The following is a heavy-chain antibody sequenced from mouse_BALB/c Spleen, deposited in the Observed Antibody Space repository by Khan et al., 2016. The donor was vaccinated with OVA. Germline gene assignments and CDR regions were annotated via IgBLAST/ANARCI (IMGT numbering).Heavy chain of an antibody. Sequence: EVQLQESGGGLVQPGGSRKLSCAASGFTFSDYGMAWVRQSPGKGPEWVAFISNLAYSIYYVDTVTGRFTISRENAKNTLYLEMSSLRSEDTAMYYCARSWTMDYWGQGTSVTVYS. V-gene: IGHV5-15*02. CDR3: ARSWTMDY. J-gene: IGHJ4*01. CDR1: GFTFSDYG. CDR2: ISNLAYSI.